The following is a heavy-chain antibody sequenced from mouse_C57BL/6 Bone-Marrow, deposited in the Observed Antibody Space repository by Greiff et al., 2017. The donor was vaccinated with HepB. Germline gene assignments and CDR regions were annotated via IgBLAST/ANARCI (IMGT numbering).Heavy chain of an antibody. CDR1: GYTFKSYD. D-gene: IGHD1-1*01. V-gene: IGHV1-85*01. CDR3: ARSYYVSSYYFDY. CDR2: IDPRDGST. J-gene: IGHJ2*01. Sequence: QVTLKESGPELVKPGASVKLSCKASGYTFKSYDINWVKQRHGQGLEWIGWIDPRDGSTKYNETFKGKATLTVDTSSSTAYMELHSLTSEDSAVYFCARSYYVSSYYFDYWGQGTTLTVSS.